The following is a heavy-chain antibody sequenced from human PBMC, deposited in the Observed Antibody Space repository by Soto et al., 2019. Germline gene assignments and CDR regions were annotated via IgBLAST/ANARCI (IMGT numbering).Heavy chain of an antibody. CDR1: GFTFSDYY. D-gene: IGHD6-19*01. Sequence: GGSLRLSCAISGFTFSDYYMTWIRQAPGKGLEWVSYMGSSGLPIYYADSVGGRFTISRDNAKNSLYLQMDGLRADDTAVYYCARLSGAVAGRDGFDNWGQGTLVTVSS. J-gene: IGHJ4*03. V-gene: IGHV3-11*01. CDR2: MGSSGLPI. CDR3: ARLSGAVAGRDGFDN.